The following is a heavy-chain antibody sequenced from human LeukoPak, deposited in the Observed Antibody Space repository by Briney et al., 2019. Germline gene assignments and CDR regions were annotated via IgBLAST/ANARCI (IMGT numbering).Heavy chain of an antibody. CDR3: ARDPGGYCSISSCYESRTDSWFDT. CDR1: GFTFSTFA. J-gene: IGHJ5*02. CDR2: IFPSGGEI. V-gene: IGHV3-23*01. Sequence: PGGSLRLSCAASGFTFSTFAMIWVRQPPGKGLEWVSSIFPSGGEIHYADSVRGRFTISRDNSKSTLSLQMNSLRAEDTAVYYCARDPGGYCSISSCYESRTDSWFDTWGQGTLVTVSS. D-gene: IGHD2-2*01.